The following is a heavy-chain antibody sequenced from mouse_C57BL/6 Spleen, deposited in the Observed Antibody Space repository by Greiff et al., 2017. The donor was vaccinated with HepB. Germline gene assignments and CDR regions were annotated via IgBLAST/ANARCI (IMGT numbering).Heavy chain of an antibody. Sequence: EVNVVESGGGLVQPKGSLKLSCAASGFSFNTYAMNWVRQAPGKGLEWVARIRSKSNNYATYYADSVKDRFTISRDDSESMLYLQMNNLKTEDTAMYYCVRQGYGSSLAYWGQGTLVTVSA. D-gene: IGHD1-1*01. CDR1: GFSFNTYA. V-gene: IGHV10-1*01. J-gene: IGHJ3*01. CDR3: VRQGYGSSLAY. CDR2: IRSKSNNYAT.